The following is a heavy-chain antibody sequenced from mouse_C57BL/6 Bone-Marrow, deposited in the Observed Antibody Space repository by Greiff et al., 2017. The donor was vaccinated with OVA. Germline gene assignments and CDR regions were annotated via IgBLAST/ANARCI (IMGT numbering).Heavy chain of an antibody. CDR1: GFTFSDYG. J-gene: IGHJ3*01. CDR2: ISTLAYSI. Sequence: EVKVVESGGGLVQPGGSLKLSCAASGFTFSDYGMAWVRQAPRKGPEWVAFISTLAYSIYYADTVTGRFTISRENAKNTLYLEMSSLRSEDTAMYYCASLGSSYVGFAYWGQGTLVTVSA. V-gene: IGHV5-15*01. CDR3: ASLGSSYVGFAY. D-gene: IGHD1-1*01.